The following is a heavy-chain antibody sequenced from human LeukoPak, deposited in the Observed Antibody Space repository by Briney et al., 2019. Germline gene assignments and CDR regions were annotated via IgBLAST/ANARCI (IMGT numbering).Heavy chain of an antibody. V-gene: IGHV4-59*08. CDR1: GGSISTYY. Sequence: TSETLSLTCTVSGGSISTYYWTWIRQPPGKGLEWLGYIYYSGSPNYNPSLKSRVTISLDTSKNQFSLKLSSVTAADTAVYYCATRYYEILTGYYYFDYWGQGTLVTVSS. D-gene: IGHD3-9*01. CDR3: ATRYYEILTGYYYFDY. J-gene: IGHJ4*02. CDR2: IYYSGSP.